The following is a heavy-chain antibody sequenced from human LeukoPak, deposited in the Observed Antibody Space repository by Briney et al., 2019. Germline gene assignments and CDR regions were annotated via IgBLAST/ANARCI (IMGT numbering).Heavy chain of an antibody. Sequence: GGSLRLSCAASGFTFSSYGMHWVRQAPGKGLEWVAFIRYDGSNKYYADSVKGRFTISRDNAKNSLYLQMNSLRAEDTAVYYCASPKRSMVRGVLDYWGQGTLVTVSS. CDR2: IRYDGSNK. J-gene: IGHJ4*02. V-gene: IGHV3-30*02. D-gene: IGHD3-10*01. CDR3: ASPKRSMVRGVLDY. CDR1: GFTFSSYG.